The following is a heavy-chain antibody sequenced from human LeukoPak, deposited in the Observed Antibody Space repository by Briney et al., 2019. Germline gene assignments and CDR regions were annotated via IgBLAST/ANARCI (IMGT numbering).Heavy chain of an antibody. CDR3: ARSHVRWGYRHFDF. CDR1: GYTFSDYY. Sequence: ASVKVSCKASGYTFSDYYIHWVRQTPGQGLEWMGWIYPKTGGTNYAQQFQGTVTMTADTSISTAYMELSRLPSGDTALFFCARSHVRWGYRHFDFWGQGTLLTVSS. V-gene: IGHV1-2*02. J-gene: IGHJ4*02. D-gene: IGHD7-27*01. CDR2: IYPKTGGT.